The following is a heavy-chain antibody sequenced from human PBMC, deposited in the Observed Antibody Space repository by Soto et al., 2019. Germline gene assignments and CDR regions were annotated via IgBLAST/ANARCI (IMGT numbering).Heavy chain of an antibody. CDR3: ERRGRTFPHYSYYMDV. Sequence: EVQLVEYGGGLVQPGGSLRLSCAASGFTFSNYVMSWVRQAPGKGLEWVSSVSNSGSNTYYAESVKGRVTISRDNSNNTLYLQMNSLRAEDTALYYCERRGRTFPHYSYYMDVWGKGTTVTVSS. V-gene: IGHV3-23*04. CDR1: GFTFSNYV. J-gene: IGHJ6*03. CDR2: VSNSGSNT.